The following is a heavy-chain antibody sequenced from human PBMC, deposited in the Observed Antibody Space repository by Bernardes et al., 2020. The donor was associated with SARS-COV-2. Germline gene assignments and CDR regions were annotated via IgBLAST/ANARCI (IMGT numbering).Heavy chain of an antibody. CDR2: FHTRGST. CDR1: GDSLSSGDYY. V-gene: IGHV4-61*02. D-gene: IGHD4-17*01. CDR3: ALTTVVPWAFDI. Sequence: SETLSLTCTVSGDSLSSGDYYCSWILQPAGKGLESIGRFHTRGSTKYNPSHESRVTISLDTSKNQFSLKLTSVTAADTAVYFCALTTVVPWAFDIWGQGTMVTVSS. J-gene: IGHJ3*02.